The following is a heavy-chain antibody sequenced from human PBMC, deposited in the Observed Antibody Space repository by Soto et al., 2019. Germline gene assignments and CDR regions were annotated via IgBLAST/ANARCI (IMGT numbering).Heavy chain of an antibody. CDR2: ISSSGSTI. CDR1: GFTFSDYY. J-gene: IGHJ6*02. Sequence: VGSLRLSCAASGFTFSDYYMSWIRQAPGKGLEWVSYISSSGSTIYYADSVKGRFTISRDNAKNSLYLQMNSLRAEDTAVYYCARDANMITFGGVIVDVDYYYYYGMDVWGQGTTVTVSS. V-gene: IGHV3-11*01. CDR3: ARDANMITFGGVIVDVDYYYYYGMDV. D-gene: IGHD3-16*02.